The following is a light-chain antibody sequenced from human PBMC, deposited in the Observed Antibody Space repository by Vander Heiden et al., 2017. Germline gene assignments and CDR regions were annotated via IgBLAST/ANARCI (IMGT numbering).Light chain of an antibody. CDR1: QDISNY. Sequence: DIQMTQSPSSLSASVGDRVTITCQASQDISNYLNWYQQKPGKAPKLLIYDASNLETGVPSRFSGSGSGTDFTFTISSLHPEDIATYYCQQYDNLSVTFGQGTKVEIK. CDR2: DAS. CDR3: QQYDNLSVT. J-gene: IGKJ1*01. V-gene: IGKV1-33*01.